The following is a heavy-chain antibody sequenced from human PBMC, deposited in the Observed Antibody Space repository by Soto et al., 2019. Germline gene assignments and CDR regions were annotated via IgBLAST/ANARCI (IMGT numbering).Heavy chain of an antibody. CDR2: ISSNGRTL. CDR3: AREGLGRRIIQPYYHDGMDV. CDR1: GFTFSNYE. Sequence: EMQLVESGGGLVQPGGSLRLSCAASGFTFSNYEFNWVRQAPGKGLEWVSYISSNGRTLYYADSLTGRFTISRDDASNALSLQMNSLRAADTAVYDCAREGLGRRIIQPYYHDGMDVGGHGTTVIGSS. D-gene: IGHD3-3*01. J-gene: IGHJ6*02. V-gene: IGHV3-48*03.